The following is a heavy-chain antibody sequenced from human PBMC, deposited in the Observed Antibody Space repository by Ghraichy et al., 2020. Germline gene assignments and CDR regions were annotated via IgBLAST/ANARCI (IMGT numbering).Heavy chain of an antibody. Sequence: ASVKVSCKASGYTFTGYYMHWVRQAPGQGLEWMGWINPNSGGTNYAQKFQGWVTMTRDTSISTAYMELRRLRSDDTAVYYCARADHSGWVYNWFDPWGQGTLVTVSS. J-gene: IGHJ5*02. CDR1: GYTFTGYY. CDR3: ARADHSGWVYNWFDP. CDR2: INPNSGGT. D-gene: IGHD6-19*01. V-gene: IGHV1-2*04.